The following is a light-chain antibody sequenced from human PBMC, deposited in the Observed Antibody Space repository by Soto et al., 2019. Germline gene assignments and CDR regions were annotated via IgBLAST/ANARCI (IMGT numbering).Light chain of an antibody. V-gene: IGKV1-5*03. Sequence: DILLTQSPSTLSASVGDRVTISCRASQSINKWLAWYQHKPAKAPNLLIYEVSTLHSGVPSRFSGSGSGTEFTLTISSLRPDDFATYYCQHYSGDRATFGQGTKVEI. J-gene: IGKJ1*01. CDR3: QHYSGDRAT. CDR2: EVS. CDR1: QSINKW.